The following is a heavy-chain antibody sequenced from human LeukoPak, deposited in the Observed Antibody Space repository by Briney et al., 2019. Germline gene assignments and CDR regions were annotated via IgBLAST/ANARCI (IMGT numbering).Heavy chain of an antibody. D-gene: IGHD4-17*01. Sequence: GGSLRLSCAASGFTFSSYGMHWVRQAPGKGLEWVAVISYDGSNKYYADSVKGRFTISRDNSKNTLYLQMNSLRAEDTAVYYCARDFGDGDYVFDYWGQGTLVTVSS. CDR2: ISYDGSNK. J-gene: IGHJ4*02. CDR3: ARDFGDGDYVFDY. CDR1: GFTFSSYG. V-gene: IGHV3-30*03.